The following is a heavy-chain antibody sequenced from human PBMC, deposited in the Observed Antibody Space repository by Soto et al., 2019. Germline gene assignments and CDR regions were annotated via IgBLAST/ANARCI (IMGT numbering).Heavy chain of an antibody. D-gene: IGHD3-3*01. CDR1: ELSLTSST. V-gene: IGHV3-30-3*01. CDR2: ISSDGSKK. Sequence: WGSLRLSCAASELSLTSSTMHLFRQNPCKGLDWVAFISSDGSKKRYADSVEGRFTISRDNSKSTLFLQMNSLRPEDTAIYFCAKSYDLWSPYLSFGDQRDPWGQGTLVTVSS. CDR3: AKSYDLWSPYLSFGDQRDP. J-gene: IGHJ5*02.